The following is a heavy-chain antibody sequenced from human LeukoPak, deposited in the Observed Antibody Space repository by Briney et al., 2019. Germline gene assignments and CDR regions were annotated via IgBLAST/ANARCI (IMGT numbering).Heavy chain of an antibody. J-gene: IGHJ4*02. CDR1: GGSISSSSSRSYY. Sequence: SETLSLTCTVSGGSISSSSSRSYYWGWIRQPPGKGLEWIGTIYYSGSTNYNPSLKSRVTISADTSKNQFSLKLSSVTAADTAVYYCASAAGPYYFDYWGQGTLVTVSS. CDR3: ASAAGPYYFDY. CDR2: IYYSGST. V-gene: IGHV4-39*07. D-gene: IGHD6-25*01.